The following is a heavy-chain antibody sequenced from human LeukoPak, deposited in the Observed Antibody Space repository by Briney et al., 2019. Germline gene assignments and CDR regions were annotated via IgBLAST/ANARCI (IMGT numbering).Heavy chain of an antibody. CDR2: ISSSSSYI. J-gene: IGHJ4*02. Sequence: PGGSLRLSCAASGFTFSSYSMTWVRQAPGKGLEWVSSISSSSSYIYYADSVKGRFTISRDNAKNSLYLQMNSLRAEDTAVYYCARWKRDRFDYWGQGTLVTVSS. V-gene: IGHV3-21*01. CDR3: ARWKRDRFDY. D-gene: IGHD1-1*01. CDR1: GFTFSSYS.